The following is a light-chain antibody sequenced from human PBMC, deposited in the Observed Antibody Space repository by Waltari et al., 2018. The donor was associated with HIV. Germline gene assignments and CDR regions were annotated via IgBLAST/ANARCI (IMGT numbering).Light chain of an antibody. CDR1: TSDISDFNF. Sequence: HSALTQPASVSGSPGQSITISCTRPTSDISDFNFVSWYQQSPGRAPKRIIFEGYARPSGISDRFSGSKSGVTASLTISALRAEDEADYFCSSYSARGFVVFGGGTKVTVL. CDR2: EGY. V-gene: IGLV2-14*01. J-gene: IGLJ3*02. CDR3: SSYSARGFVV.